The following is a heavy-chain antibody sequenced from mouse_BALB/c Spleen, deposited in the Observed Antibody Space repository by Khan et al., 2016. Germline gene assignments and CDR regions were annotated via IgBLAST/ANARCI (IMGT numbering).Heavy chain of an antibody. V-gene: IGHV4-1*02. CDR3: VRDGEYDEAWFAY. D-gene: IGHD2-12*01. Sequence: EVQLQESGGGLVQPGGSLKLSCAASGFDFSRYWMSWVRQAPGKGLEWIGEINSDSSKINYTPSLKDQIIISRANAKKTLYLQMSKVRSGDTALYFCVRDGEYDEAWFAYWCHVTLVTVSA. CDR2: INSDSSKI. J-gene: IGHJ3*01. CDR1: GFDFSRYW.